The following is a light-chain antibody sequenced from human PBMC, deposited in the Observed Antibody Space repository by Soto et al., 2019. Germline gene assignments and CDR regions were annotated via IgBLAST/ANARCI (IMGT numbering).Light chain of an antibody. V-gene: IGLV2-8*01. CDR1: SSDVGAYNY. J-gene: IGLJ1*01. CDR2: DVS. Sequence: QSALTQPPSASGSPGQSVSISCTGTSSDVGAYNYVSWYQQHPGKAPKLMIYDVSKRPSGVPDCFSGSKSVNTASLTVSGLEAEDEAYYYCSSYAGSVYVFGTGTKVTGL. CDR3: SSYAGSVYV.